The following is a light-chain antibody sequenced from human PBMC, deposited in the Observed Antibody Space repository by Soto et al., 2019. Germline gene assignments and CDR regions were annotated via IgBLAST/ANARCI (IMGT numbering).Light chain of an antibody. CDR3: QQYKDYTWT. J-gene: IGKJ1*01. CDR2: DAS. CDR1: QRVDRY. Sequence: DIQMTQSPSTLYASVGDRVSITCRASQRVDRYLAWYQQKPGKAPQLLIYDASRLESGVPSRFSGSGSRTEFTLTISSLQPHDFTTFYCQQYKDYTWTFGQGTKVVV. V-gene: IGKV1-5*01.